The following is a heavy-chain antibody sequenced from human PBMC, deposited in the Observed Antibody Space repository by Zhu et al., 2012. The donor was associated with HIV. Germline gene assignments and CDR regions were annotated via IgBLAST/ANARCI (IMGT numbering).Heavy chain of an antibody. CDR3: ARDGGYSSSWGLDY. CDR1: GYSISSGYY. J-gene: IGHJ4*02. D-gene: IGHD6-13*01. CDR2: IYHSGST. Sequence: QVQLQESGPGLVKPSETLSLTCAVSGYSISSGYYWGWIRQPPGKGLEWIGSIYHSGSTYYNPSLKSRVTISVDTSKNQFSLKLSSVTAADTAVYYCARDGGYSSSWGLDYWGQGTLGHRLL. V-gene: IGHV4-38-2*02.